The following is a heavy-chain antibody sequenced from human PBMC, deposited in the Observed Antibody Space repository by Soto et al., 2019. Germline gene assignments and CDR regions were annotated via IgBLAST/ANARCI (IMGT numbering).Heavy chain of an antibody. D-gene: IGHD3-16*01. Sequence: PSETLSLTCTVSGVSISSGNWWTWVRQSPRKGLEYIGEIFHDGTANYFPSFERRVAMSVDKSENQFSLKLTSVTAADAAIYYCARLVYDTRLDYLYFDFWGQGAQVTVSS. J-gene: IGHJ4*02. CDR3: ARLVYDTRLDYLYFDF. CDR1: GVSISSGNW. V-gene: IGHV4-4*02. CDR2: IFHDGTA.